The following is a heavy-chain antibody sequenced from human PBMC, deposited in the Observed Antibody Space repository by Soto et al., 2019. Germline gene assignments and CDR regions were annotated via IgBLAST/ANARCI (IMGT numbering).Heavy chain of an antibody. CDR1: GYTFTSYY. V-gene: IGHV1-46*01. J-gene: IGHJ6*02. CDR3: ARDLDIVVVPAAGGRSYYYYGMDV. CDR2: INPSGGST. D-gene: IGHD2-2*03. Sequence: GASVKVSCKASGYTFTSYYMHWVRQAPGQGLEWMGIINPSGGSTSYAQKFQGRVTMTRDTSTSTVYMELSSLRSEDTAVYYCARDLDIVVVPAAGGRSYYYYGMDVWGQGTTVTVSS.